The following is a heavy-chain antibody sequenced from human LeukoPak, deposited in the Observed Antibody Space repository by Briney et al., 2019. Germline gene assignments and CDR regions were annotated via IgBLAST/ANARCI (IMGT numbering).Heavy chain of an antibody. V-gene: IGHV3-30*18. CDR2: ISYDGSNK. Sequence: SGGSLRLSCAASGFTFSSYGMHWVRQAPGKGLEWVAVISYDGSNKYYADSVKGRFTISRDNSKNTLYLQMNSLRAEDTAVYYCAKDLATFGFDPWGQGTLVTVSS. J-gene: IGHJ5*02. CDR3: AKDLATFGFDP. CDR1: GFTFSSYG.